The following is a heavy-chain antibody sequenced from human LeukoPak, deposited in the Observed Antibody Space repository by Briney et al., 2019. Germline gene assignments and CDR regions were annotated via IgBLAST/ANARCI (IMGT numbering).Heavy chain of an antibody. CDR2: ISSSSSYI. CDR1: GFTFSSYS. Sequence: PGGSLRLSCAASGFTFSSYSMNWVRQAPGKGLEWVSSISSSSSYIYYADSVKGRFTISRDNAKNSLYLQMNSLRAEDTAVYYCARGVLSRARSGVWFGELFHWFDPWGQGTLVTVSS. D-gene: IGHD3-10*01. J-gene: IGHJ5*02. V-gene: IGHV3-21*01. CDR3: ARGVLSRARSGVWFGELFHWFDP.